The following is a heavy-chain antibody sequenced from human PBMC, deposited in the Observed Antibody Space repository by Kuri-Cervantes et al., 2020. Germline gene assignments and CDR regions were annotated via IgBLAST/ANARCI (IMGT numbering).Heavy chain of an antibody. CDR1: GFTFSRCG. CDR2: IQDDGSNK. CDR3: VREHTSRWYSSKMNFFDY. Sequence: GGSLRLSCAASGFTFSRCGIHWVRQAPGKGLEWVAFIQDDGSNKYYADSVKGRFAISKDNSKDTLYLQMNSLRGEDTAVYYCVREHTSRWYSSKMNFFDYWGQGTLVTVSS. D-gene: IGHD6-13*01. V-gene: IGHV3-30*02. J-gene: IGHJ4*02.